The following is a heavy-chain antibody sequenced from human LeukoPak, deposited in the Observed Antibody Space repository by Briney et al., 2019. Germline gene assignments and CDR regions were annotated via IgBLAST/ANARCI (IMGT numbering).Heavy chain of an antibody. D-gene: IGHD3-3*01. CDR3: ARVEPIRLLVDY. V-gene: IGHV3-74*01. J-gene: IGHJ4*01. CDR1: GFTFSSYW. Sequence: QPGGSLRLSCAASGFTFSSYWMHWVRQAPGKGLVWVSRINSDGSSTTYADSVKGRFTISRDNAKNTLYLQMNSLRAEDTAVYYCARVEPIRLLVDYWGNGTLVTVSS. CDR2: INSDGSST.